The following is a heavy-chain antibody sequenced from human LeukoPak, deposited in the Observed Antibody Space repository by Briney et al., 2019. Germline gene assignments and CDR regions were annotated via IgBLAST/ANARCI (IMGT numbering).Heavy chain of an antibody. CDR2: IYYSGST. V-gene: IGHV4-61*01. CDR1: GGSVSSGSYY. Sequence: SETLSLTCTVSGGSVSSGSYYWSWIRQPPGKGLEWLGYIYYSGSTNYNPSLKSRVTISVDTSKNQFSLKLSSVTAADTAVYYCARDRRIAVAGQFYYYGMDVWGKGTTVTVSS. J-gene: IGHJ6*04. CDR3: ARDRRIAVAGQFYYYGMDV. D-gene: IGHD6-19*01.